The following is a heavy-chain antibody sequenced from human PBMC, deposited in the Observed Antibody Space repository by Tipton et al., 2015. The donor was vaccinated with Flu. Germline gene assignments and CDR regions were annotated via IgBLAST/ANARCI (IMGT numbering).Heavy chain of an antibody. J-gene: IGHJ6*02. V-gene: IGHV3-7*01. Sequence: SLRLSCAASGFTFSTYWMSWVRQAPGKGLEWVASIKQDGSEKYYVDSVKGRFTISRGNAKNSLYLQMNSLRAEDTAVYYCARGNGMDVWGQGTTVTVSS. CDR3: ARGNGMDV. CDR2: IKQDGSEK. CDR1: GFTFSTYW.